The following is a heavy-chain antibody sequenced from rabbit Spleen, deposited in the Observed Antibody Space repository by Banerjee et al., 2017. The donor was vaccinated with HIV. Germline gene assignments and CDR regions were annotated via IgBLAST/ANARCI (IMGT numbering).Heavy chain of an antibody. CDR1: GFSFSSSDY. V-gene: IGHV1S45*01. Sequence: QEQLVESGGGLVQPEGSLTLTCTASGFSFSSSDYMCWVRQAPGKGLQWIACINIVTGKSVYASWAKGRFIMSRTSSTTVTLRMTSLTAADTATYFCARDSDGASRRYYFDLWGPGTLVTVS. D-gene: IGHD2-1*01. CDR2: INIVTGKS. CDR3: ARDSDGASRRYYFDL. J-gene: IGHJ4*01.